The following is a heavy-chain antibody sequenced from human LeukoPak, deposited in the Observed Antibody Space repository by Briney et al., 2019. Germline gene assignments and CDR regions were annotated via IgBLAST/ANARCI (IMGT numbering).Heavy chain of an antibody. CDR1: GYTFTNYG. CDR3: ARDPSSFFDY. Sequence: ASVTVSCKASGYTFTNYGIGWLRQAPGQGLEWMGWISAYNGNTNYAQNLQGRVTMTTDTSTSTVYMELRSLRSDDTAVYYCARDPSSFFDYWGQGTLVTVSS. J-gene: IGHJ4*02. CDR2: ISAYNGNT. D-gene: IGHD6-13*01. V-gene: IGHV1-18*01.